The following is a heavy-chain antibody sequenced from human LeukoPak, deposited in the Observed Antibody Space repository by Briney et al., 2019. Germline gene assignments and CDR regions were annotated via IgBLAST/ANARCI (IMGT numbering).Heavy chain of an antibody. J-gene: IGHJ6*03. V-gene: IGHV1-8*03. CDR2: MNPNSGNT. Sequence: GASVKVSCKASGYTFTSYDINWVRQATGQGLEWMGWMNPNSGNTGYAQKFQGRVTITRNTSISTAYMELSSLRSEDTAVYYCARVPDPRNYYYYMDVWGKGTTVTVSS. CDR1: GYTFTSYD. CDR3: ARVPDPRNYYYYMDV.